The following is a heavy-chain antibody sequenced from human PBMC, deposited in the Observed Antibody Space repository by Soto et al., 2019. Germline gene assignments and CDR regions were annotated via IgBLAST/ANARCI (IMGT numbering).Heavy chain of an antibody. CDR1: GGSISSYY. J-gene: IGHJ6*03. CDR2: IYYSGST. D-gene: IGHD5-12*01. CDR3: ARHPLVGVATIHYYYYMDV. V-gene: IGHV4-59*08. Sequence: SETLSLTCTVSGGSISSYYWSWIRQPPGKGLEWIGYIYYSGSTNYNPSLKSRVTISVDTSKNQFSLKLSSVTAADTAVYYCARHPLVGVATIHYYYYMDVWGKGTTVTVSS.